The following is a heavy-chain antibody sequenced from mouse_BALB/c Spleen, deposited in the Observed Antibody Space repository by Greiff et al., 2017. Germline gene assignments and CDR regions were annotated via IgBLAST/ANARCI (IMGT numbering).Heavy chain of an antibody. CDR1: GYSITSDYA. CDR2: ISYSGST. Sequence: VQLKESGPGLVKPSQSLSLTCTVTGYSITSDYAWNWIRQSPGNQLEGMGYISYSGSTSYNPSLKSRISITRDTSKNQFFLQLNSVTTEDTATYYCARGHYGYAMDYWGQGTSVTVSS. J-gene: IGHJ4*01. CDR3: ARGHYGYAMDY. V-gene: IGHV3-2*02. D-gene: IGHD1-2*01.